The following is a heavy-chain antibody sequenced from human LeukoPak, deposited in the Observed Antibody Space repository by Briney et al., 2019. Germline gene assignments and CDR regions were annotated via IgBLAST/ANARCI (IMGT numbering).Heavy chain of an antibody. CDR2: ISAYNGNT. CDR1: GYTFTSYG. D-gene: IGHD6-6*01. J-gene: IGHJ5*02. V-gene: IGHV1-18*01. Sequence: GASVKVSCKASGYTFTSYGISWVRQAPGQGLEWMGWISAYNGNTNYAQKLQGRVTMTTDTSTSTAYMELRSLRSDDTAVYYCARSGYSSSSYNWFDPWGQGTLVTVSS. CDR3: ARSGYSSSSYNWFDP.